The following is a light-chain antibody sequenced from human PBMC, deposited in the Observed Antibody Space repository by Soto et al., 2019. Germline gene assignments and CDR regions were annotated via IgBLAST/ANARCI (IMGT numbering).Light chain of an antibody. V-gene: IGLV3-21*02. CDR1: NIGRKS. CDR3: KLWDSNSDHVV. J-gene: IGLJ2*01. Sequence: SYELTQPPSVSVAPGQTASITCGGTNIGRKSVHWYQQKPGQAPVVVVYDDRYRPSGIPERFSGSNSGNTSALTISRVDAVDEADYYCKLWDSNSDHVVFGGGTKVTVL. CDR2: DDR.